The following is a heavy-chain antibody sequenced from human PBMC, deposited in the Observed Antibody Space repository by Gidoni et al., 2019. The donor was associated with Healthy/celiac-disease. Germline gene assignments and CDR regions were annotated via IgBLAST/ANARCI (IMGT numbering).Heavy chain of an antibody. CDR1: GGPSSSYY. D-gene: IGHD3-22*01. V-gene: IGHV4-59*01. CDR3: ERESFYYYDGSGYPDDFDN. Sequence: QVQLQVSVPGLVKPSETLYLPCTVSGGPSSSYYWSWIRQPPGKGLEWIGYIYSSGSTNYNPSIKSRVTISVDTSKKQFSLKLSSVTATDTAVYYCERESFYYYDGSGYPDDFDNWGQGTMVTVSS. CDR2: IYSSGST. J-gene: IGHJ3*02.